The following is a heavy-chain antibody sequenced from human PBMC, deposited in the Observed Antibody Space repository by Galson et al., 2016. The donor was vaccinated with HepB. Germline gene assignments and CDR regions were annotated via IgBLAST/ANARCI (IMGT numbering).Heavy chain of an antibody. V-gene: IGHV5-51*01. CDR3: AAQGGTSFDY. Sequence: QSGAEVKKPGESLKISCRGLGYRFNTYWIGWVRQRPGKGLELMGIIYPGNSHTIYSPTFQGQVTISADKSITTAYLQWNTLRASDTAMYYCAAQGGTSFDYWGQGTLVTVSS. D-gene: IGHD2-2*01. J-gene: IGHJ4*02. CDR2: IYPGNSHT. CDR1: GYRFNTYW.